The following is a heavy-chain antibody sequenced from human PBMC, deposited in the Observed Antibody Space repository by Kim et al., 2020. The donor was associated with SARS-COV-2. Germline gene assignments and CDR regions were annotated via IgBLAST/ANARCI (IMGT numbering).Heavy chain of an antibody. V-gene: IGHV4-34*01. D-gene: IGHD2-15*01. CDR2: INHSGST. J-gene: IGHJ6*01. Sequence: SETLSLTCAVYGGSFSGYYWSWIRQPPGKGLEWIGEINHSGSTNYNPSLKSRVTISVDTSKNQFSLKLSSVTAADTAVYYCAGGGKEKYYYYYYGMDVWG. CDR1: GGSFSGYY. CDR3: AGGGKEKYYYYYYGMDV.